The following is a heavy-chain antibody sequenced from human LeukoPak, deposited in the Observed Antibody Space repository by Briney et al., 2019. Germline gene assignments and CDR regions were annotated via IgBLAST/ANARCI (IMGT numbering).Heavy chain of an antibody. D-gene: IGHD2-15*01. Sequence: ASVKVSCKASGYTFTGHYMHWVRQAPGQGLEWMGRINPSSGGTNYAQKFQGRVTMTRDTSISTAYMELSRLRSDDTAVYYCASPLGYCSGGSCGYWGQGTLVTVSS. J-gene: IGHJ4*02. CDR1: GYTFTGHY. V-gene: IGHV1-2*06. CDR3: ASPLGYCSGGSCGY. CDR2: INPSSGGT.